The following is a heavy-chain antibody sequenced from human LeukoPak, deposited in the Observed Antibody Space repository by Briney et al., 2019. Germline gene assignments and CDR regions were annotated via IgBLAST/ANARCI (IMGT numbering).Heavy chain of an antibody. CDR1: GYSISSGYY. J-gene: IGHJ4*02. CDR2: IYHSGNT. CDR3: ARSPEGGGLFDY. D-gene: IGHD1-26*01. V-gene: IGHV4-38-2*02. Sequence: SETLSLTCTVSGYSISSGYYWGWIRQPPGKGLEWIGSIYHSGNTYYNPSLKSRVTISVGTSKNQFSLKLSSVTAADTAVYYCARSPEGGGLFDYWGQGTLVTVSS.